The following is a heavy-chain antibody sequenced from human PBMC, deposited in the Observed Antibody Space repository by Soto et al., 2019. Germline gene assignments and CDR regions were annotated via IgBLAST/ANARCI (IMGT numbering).Heavy chain of an antibody. CDR1: GYTFTNYG. CDR3: ARGSSPVDFDY. V-gene: IGHV1-18*01. Sequence: QVQLVQSGAEVKKPGASVQVSCKASGYTFTNYGINWVRQAPGQGLEWMGWINTYNGNTNFAQRLQGRXTXTXXASTSTAYMELRSLRSDDTAVYYCARGSSPVDFDYWGQGTLVTVSS. CDR2: INTYNGNT. D-gene: IGHD6-13*01. J-gene: IGHJ4*02.